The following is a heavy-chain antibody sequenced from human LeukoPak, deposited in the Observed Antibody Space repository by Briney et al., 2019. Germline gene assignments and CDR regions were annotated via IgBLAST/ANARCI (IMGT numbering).Heavy chain of an antibody. CDR1: GFTFSSDS. J-gene: IGHJ4*02. D-gene: IGHD3-22*01. Sequence: TGGSLRLSCAASGFTFSSDSMNWVRQAPGKGLEWVSSISSSSSYIYYADSVKGRFTISRDNAKNSLYLQMNSLRAEDTAVYYCARGYYYDSSGHDYWGQGTLVTVSS. CDR3: ARGYYYDSSGHDY. CDR2: ISSSSSYI. V-gene: IGHV3-21*01.